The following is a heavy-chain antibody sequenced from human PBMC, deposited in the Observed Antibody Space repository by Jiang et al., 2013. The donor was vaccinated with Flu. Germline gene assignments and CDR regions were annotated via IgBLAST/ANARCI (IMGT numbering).Heavy chain of an antibody. Sequence: KPTQTLTLTCTVSGFSLSNARMGVSWIRQPPGKALEWLAHIFSNDEKSYSTSLKSRLTISKDTSKSQVVLTMTNMDPVDTATYYCARIQFEGAYSSRRGWFDPWGQGTLVTVSS. CDR1: GFSLSNARMG. V-gene: IGHV2-26*01. CDR3: ARIQFEGAYSSRRGWFDP. D-gene: IGHD6-13*01. CDR2: IFSNDEK. J-gene: IGHJ5*02.